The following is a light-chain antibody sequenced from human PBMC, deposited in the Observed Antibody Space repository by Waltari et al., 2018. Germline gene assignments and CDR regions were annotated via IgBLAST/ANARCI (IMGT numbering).Light chain of an antibody. J-gene: IGLJ2*01. Sequence: SFELTHPPSVSVSPAQTARITCSGDALPTQTPSWYQKKPGQAPLLLIFQDNGRPSGIPDRFSGSTSGTTGMLTISGVLAEDEADYYCQSAASSGLSVVFGGGTKLTVL. CDR2: QDN. V-gene: IGLV3-25*03. CDR3: QSAASSGLSVV. CDR1: ALPTQT.